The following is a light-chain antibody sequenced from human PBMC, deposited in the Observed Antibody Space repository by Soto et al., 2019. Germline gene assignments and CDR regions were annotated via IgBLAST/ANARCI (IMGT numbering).Light chain of an antibody. CDR2: EAS. CDR1: QSVSRW. CDR3: QQFNSKVWT. Sequence: DIQMTQSPSTLSASVGDTVTITCRASQSVSRWLNWYQQKPGKAPRLLIYEASNLESGVPMRFSGSGSGTEFVLTFTSLQPADSATYYCQQFNSKVWTFGQGTRVEI. V-gene: IGKV1-5*01. J-gene: IGKJ1*01.